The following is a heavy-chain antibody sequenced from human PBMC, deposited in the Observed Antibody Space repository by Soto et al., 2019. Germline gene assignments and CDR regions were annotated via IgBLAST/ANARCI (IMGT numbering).Heavy chain of an antibody. Sequence: ASVKVSCKASGSTLTSYDIHWVRQASGQGLEWMGWINPNSDDRHYAQKFQGRVTMTRDTSIDTVYMELSRLRSEDTAMYYCARAIAFIDGYNRRHYGMDVWGQGTTVTVSS. CDR2: INPNSDDR. CDR1: GSTLTSYD. D-gene: IGHD5-12*01. CDR3: ARAIAFIDGYNRRHYGMDV. J-gene: IGHJ6*02. V-gene: IGHV1-8*01.